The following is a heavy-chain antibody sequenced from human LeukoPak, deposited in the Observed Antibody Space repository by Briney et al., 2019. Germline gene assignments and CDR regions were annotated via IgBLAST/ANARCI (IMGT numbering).Heavy chain of an antibody. CDR1: GYTFTGYY. CDR2: INPNSGGT. V-gene: IGHV1-2*02. D-gene: IGHD2-2*01. J-gene: IGHJ3*02. CDR3: ARVPAAIGVDAFDI. Sequence: ASVKVSCKASGYTFTGYYMHWMRQAPGQGLEWMGWINPNSGGTNYAQKFQGRVTMTRDTSISTAYMELSRLRSDDTAVYYCARVPAAIGVDAFDIWGQGTMVTVSS.